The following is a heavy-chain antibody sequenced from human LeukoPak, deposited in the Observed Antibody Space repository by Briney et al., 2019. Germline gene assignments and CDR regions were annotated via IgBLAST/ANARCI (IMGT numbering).Heavy chain of an antibody. CDR1: GFTFSSYS. V-gene: IGHV3-21*01. Sequence: GGSLRLSCAASGFTFSSYSMNWVRQASGKGLECVSSISSSSSYIYYADSVKGRFTISRDNAKNSLYLQMNSLRAEDTAVYYCASGIWSGYYMSGTDYWGQGTLVTVSS. CDR2: ISSSSSYI. J-gene: IGHJ4*02. D-gene: IGHD3-3*01. CDR3: ASGIWSGYYMSGTDY.